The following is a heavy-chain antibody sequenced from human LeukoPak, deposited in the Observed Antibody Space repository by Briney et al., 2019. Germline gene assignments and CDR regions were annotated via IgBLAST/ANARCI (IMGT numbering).Heavy chain of an antibody. CDR2: IYYGGST. Sequence: PSETLSLTCTVSGGSISSSSYYWGWIRQPPGKGLEWIGRIYYGGSTYYNPSLKSRVTTSVNTSKTQFSLKLSSVTAADTAVYYCASQYQLGRPHQSWGQGTLVTVSS. CDR1: GGSISSSSYY. V-gene: IGHV4-39*07. J-gene: IGHJ4*02. CDR3: ASQYQLGRPHQS. D-gene: IGHD2-2*01.